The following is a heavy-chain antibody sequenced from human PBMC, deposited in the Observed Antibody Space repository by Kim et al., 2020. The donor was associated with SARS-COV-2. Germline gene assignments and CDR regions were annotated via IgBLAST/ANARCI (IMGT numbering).Heavy chain of an antibody. CDR2: IIPIFGTA. CDR3: ASSGGFLEWLRYEQYYYYYMDV. D-gene: IGHD3-3*01. CDR1: GGTFSSYA. Sequence: SVKVSCKASGGTFSSYAISWVRQAPGQGLEWMGGIIPIFGTANYAQKFQGRVTITADESTSTAYMELSSLRSEDTAVYYCASSGGFLEWLRYEQYYYYYMDVWGKGTTVTVSS. J-gene: IGHJ6*03. V-gene: IGHV1-69*13.